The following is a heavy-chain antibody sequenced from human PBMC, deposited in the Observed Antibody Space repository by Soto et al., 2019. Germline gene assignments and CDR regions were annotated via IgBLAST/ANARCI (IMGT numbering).Heavy chain of an antibody. J-gene: IGHJ5*02. V-gene: IGHV1-69*13. CDR3: ANYYCSGGSCYSVWFDP. CDR2: IIPIFGTA. D-gene: IGHD2-15*01. CDR1: GGTFSSYA. Sequence: ASVKVSCKASGGTFSSYAISWVRQAPGQGLEWMGGIIPIFGTANYAQKFQGRVTITADESTSTAYMELSSLRSEDTAVYYCANYYCSGGSCYSVWFDPWGQGTLVTVSS.